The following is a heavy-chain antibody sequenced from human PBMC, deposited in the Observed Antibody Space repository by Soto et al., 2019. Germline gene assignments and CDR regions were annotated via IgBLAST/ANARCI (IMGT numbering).Heavy chain of an antibody. Sequence: QVQLVESGGGVVQPGRSLRLSCAASGFTFSSYGMHWVRQAPGKGLEWAAVIWYDGSNKYYADSVKGRFTISRDNSKNTLYLQMKSLRADDAAVYYCASPEDAAYYGLDVWGQGTTVTVSS. CDR1: GFTFSSYG. CDR3: ASPEDAAYYGLDV. J-gene: IGHJ6*02. V-gene: IGHV3-33*01. CDR2: IWYDGSNK. D-gene: IGHD2-15*01.